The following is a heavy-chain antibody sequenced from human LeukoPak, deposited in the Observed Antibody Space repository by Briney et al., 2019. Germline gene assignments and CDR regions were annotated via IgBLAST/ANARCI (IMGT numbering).Heavy chain of an antibody. V-gene: IGHV1-2*02. CDR2: INPNSGGT. Sequence: ASVKVSCKASGYTFTDYYMHWVRQAPGQGLEWMGWINPNSGGTDYAQRFQGRVTMTRDTSISITYMELSRLRSDDTAVYYCARVPFVVMGVTGNWFDPWGQGTLVTVSS. D-gene: IGHD2-15*01. CDR1: GYTFTDYY. CDR3: ARVPFVVMGVTGNWFDP. J-gene: IGHJ5*02.